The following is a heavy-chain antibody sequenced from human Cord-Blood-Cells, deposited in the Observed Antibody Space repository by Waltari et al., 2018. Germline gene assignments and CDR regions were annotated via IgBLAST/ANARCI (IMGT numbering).Heavy chain of an antibody. CDR2: IYWDDDK. D-gene: IGHD3-9*01. CDR3: AHRLTMFDGHYVDY. V-gene: IGHV2-5*02. CDR1: GFSLSTSGVG. J-gene: IGHJ4*02. Sequence: QITLKESGPTLVKPTQTLTLTCTFSGFSLSTSGVGVGWIRQPPGKALEWLALIYWDDDKRYSPSLKSRVTIPKDPSKNQVVLTMTNMEPVDTATYYCAHRLTMFDGHYVDYWGQGTLVTVSS.